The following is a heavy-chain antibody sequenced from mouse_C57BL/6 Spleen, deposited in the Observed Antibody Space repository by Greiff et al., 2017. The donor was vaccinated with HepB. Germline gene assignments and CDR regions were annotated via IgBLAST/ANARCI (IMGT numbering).Heavy chain of an antibody. D-gene: IGHD1-1*01. CDR1: GYSFTGYY. V-gene: IGHV1-31*01. CDR3: ARSITTVVEYAMDY. J-gene: IGHJ4*01. Sequence: QLQQSGPELVKPGASVKISCKASGYSFTGYYMHGVKQSHGNILEWIGYIYPYNGVSSYNQKFKGKATLTVDKSSSTAYMERRSLTSEDSAVYYCARSITTVVEYAMDYWGQGTSVTVSS. CDR2: IYPYNGVS.